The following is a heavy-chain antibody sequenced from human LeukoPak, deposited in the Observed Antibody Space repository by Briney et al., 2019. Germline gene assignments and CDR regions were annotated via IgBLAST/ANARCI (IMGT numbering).Heavy chain of an antibody. J-gene: IGHJ4*02. CDR2: IYYTGST. D-gene: IGHD1-20*01. V-gene: IGHV4-61*01. CDR3: ASSQVPYNWNLDY. CDR1: SDSVSSASYY. Sequence: SEALSLTCTVSSDSVSSASYYWSWIRQPPGKGLEWIGYIYYTGSTKHNPSLKSRVSTSLDTSKNQFSLKLSSVTAADTAVYYCASSQVPYNWNLDYWGQGTLVTVSS.